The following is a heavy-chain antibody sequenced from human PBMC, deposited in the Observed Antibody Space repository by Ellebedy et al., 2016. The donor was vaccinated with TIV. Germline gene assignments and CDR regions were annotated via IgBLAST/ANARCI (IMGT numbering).Heavy chain of an antibody. D-gene: IGHD2-15*01. CDR2: IYYSGST. J-gene: IGHJ6*02. CDR1: GGSISSGGYY. Sequence: SETLSLTXTVSGGSISSGGYYWSWIRQHPGKGLEWIGYIYYSGSTYYNPSLKSRVTISVDTSKNQFSLKLSSVTAADTAVYYCARDGTSAGYCSGGSCYPLGGGHYYGMDVWGQGTTVTVSS. CDR3: ARDGTSAGYCSGGSCYPLGGGHYYGMDV. V-gene: IGHV4-31*03.